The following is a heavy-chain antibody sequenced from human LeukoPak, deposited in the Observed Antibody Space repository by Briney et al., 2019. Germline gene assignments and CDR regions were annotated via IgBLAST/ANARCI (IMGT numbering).Heavy chain of an antibody. J-gene: IGHJ4*02. D-gene: IGHD2-2*01. CDR1: GFTFSSYG. Sequence: GGSLRLSCAASGFTFSSYGMRWVRQAPGKGLEWVAFIRYDGSNKYYADSVKGRFTISRDNSKNTLYLQMNSLRAEDTAVYYCAKDGDQLTTFDYWGQGTLVTVSS. CDR3: AKDGDQLTTFDY. V-gene: IGHV3-30*02. CDR2: IRYDGSNK.